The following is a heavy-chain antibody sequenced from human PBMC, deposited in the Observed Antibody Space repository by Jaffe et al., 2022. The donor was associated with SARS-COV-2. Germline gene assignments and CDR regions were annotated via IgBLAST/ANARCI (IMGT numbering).Heavy chain of an antibody. V-gene: IGHV3-23*04. Sequence: EVQLVESGGGLVQPGGSLRLSCAASGFTFSSYAMSWVRQAPGKGLEWVSGISGNGGNTYYADSLKGRFTISRDNSKNTLYLQVHSLRADDTAVYFCAKSLHCSTPSCYVYLYYYYMDVWGTGTTVTVSS. J-gene: IGHJ6*03. D-gene: IGHD2-2*01. CDR2: ISGNGGNT. CDR1: GFTFSSYA. CDR3: AKSLHCSTPSCYVYLYYYYMDV.